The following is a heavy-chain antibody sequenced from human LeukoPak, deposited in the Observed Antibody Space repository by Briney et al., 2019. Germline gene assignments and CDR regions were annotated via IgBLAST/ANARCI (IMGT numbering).Heavy chain of an antibody. CDR1: GYSFTSYW. CDR2: IYPGDSDT. CDR3: ARYSSSSLEAFDI. J-gene: IGHJ3*02. D-gene: IGHD6-6*01. Sequence: GESLKISCKGSGYSFTSYWIGWVRQMPGKGLEWMGIIYPGDSDTRYSPSFQGQVTISADKSISTAYLQWSSLKASDTAMYYCARYSSSSLEAFDIWGQGTMVTVSS. V-gene: IGHV5-51*01.